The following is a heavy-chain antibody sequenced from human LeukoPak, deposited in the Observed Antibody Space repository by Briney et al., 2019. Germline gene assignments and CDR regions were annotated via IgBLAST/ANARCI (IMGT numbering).Heavy chain of an antibody. D-gene: IGHD3-22*01. J-gene: IGHJ3*01. V-gene: IGHV4-59*01. CDR3: ARLPYYYDSSGYVIV. CDR2: IYYSGST. Sequence: SETLSLTCTVSGGSISSYYWSWIRQPPGKGLEWIGYIYYSGSTNYNPSLKSRVTISVDTSKTQFSLKLSSVTAADTAVYYCARLPYYYDSSGYVIVWGQGTMVTVSS. CDR1: GGSISSYY.